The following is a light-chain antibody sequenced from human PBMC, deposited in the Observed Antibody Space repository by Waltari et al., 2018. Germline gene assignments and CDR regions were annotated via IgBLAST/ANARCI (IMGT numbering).Light chain of an antibody. J-gene: IGLJ2*01. Sequence: QSALTQPASVSGSPGQSISISCRGTGSSLGASDCVSWYQLHPGKAPPVIIYDVTNRAAGVSHRFSASKAANTASLSISGRQPEDAADYYCSSQTLDGVVLFGGGIKLTVL. V-gene: IGLV2-14*03. CDR1: GSSLGASDC. CDR3: SSQTLDGVVL. CDR2: DVT.